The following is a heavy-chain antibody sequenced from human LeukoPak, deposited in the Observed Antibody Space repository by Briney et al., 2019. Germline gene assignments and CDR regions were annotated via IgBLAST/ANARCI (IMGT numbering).Heavy chain of an antibody. V-gene: IGHV1-69*04. CDR1: GGTFSSYA. D-gene: IGHD5-12*01. Sequence: SVKVSCKASGGTFSSYAISWVRQAPGQGLEWMGRIIPILGIANYAQKFQGRVTITADKSTGTAYMELSSLRSEDTAVYYCAREMLRLGCDYWGQGTLVTVSS. J-gene: IGHJ4*02. CDR2: IIPILGIA. CDR3: AREMLRLGCDY.